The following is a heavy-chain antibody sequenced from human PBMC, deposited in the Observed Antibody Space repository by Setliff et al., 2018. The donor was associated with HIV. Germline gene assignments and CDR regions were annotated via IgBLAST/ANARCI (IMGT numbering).Heavy chain of an antibody. D-gene: IGHD2-2*01. J-gene: IGHJ6*03. CDR2: IFYTGST. CDR3: VRGYCSSTTCYDDYYYMDV. Sequence: PSETLSLTCTVSGGSISGHYWSWIRQPPGKGLEWIAYIFYTGSTNYNPSLKSRVTISVDTSKNQSFLKLSSVTAADTAVYYCVRGYCSSTTCYDDYYYMDVWGKGSTVTVSS. V-gene: IGHV4-59*11. CDR1: GGSISGHY.